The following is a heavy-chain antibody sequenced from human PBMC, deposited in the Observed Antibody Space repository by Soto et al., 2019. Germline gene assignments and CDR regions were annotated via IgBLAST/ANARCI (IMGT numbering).Heavy chain of an antibody. J-gene: IGHJ4*02. CDR1: GGTFSSYT. Sequence: QVQLVQSGAEVKKPGSSVNVSCKAYGGTFSSYTISWVRQAPGQGLEWMGRIIPILGIANYEQKFQGRVTITADKTTSRAEMELSSLSSEDTAVYYCARDCSGGSCYGYWGQGTLVTVSS. CDR2: IIPILGIA. V-gene: IGHV1-69*08. CDR3: ARDCSGGSCYGY. D-gene: IGHD2-15*01.